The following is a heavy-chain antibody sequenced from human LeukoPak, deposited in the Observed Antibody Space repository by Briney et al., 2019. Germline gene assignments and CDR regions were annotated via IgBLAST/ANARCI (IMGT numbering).Heavy chain of an antibody. Sequence: PGVSLRLSCAASGFTFSSYAVSWVRQPPGKGLEWVSSISGSGGSTYYADSVKGRFTISRDTSRNTLYLQMNSLRAEDTAVYYCAKVLTCSSTSCYRHYGMDVWGQGTTVTVSS. V-gene: IGHV3-23*01. D-gene: IGHD2-2*02. CDR2: ISGSGGST. CDR3: AKVLTCSSTSCYRHYGMDV. CDR1: GFTFSSYA. J-gene: IGHJ6*02.